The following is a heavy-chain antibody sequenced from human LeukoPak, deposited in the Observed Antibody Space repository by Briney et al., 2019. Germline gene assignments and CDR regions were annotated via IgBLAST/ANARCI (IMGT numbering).Heavy chain of an antibody. J-gene: IGHJ3*02. CDR3: ARDVTLDAFDI. D-gene: IGHD4-23*01. CDR1: GGSISSGSYY. CDR2: IYTSGST. V-gene: IGHV4-61*02. Sequence: SETLSLTCTVSGGSISSGSYYWSWIRQPAGKGLEWIGRIYTSGSTNYNPSLKSRVTISVDTSKNQFSLKLSSVTAADTAVYYCARDVTLDAFDIWGQGTMVTVSS.